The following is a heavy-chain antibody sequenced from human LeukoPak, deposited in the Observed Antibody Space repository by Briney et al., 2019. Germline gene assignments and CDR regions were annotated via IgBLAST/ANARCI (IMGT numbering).Heavy chain of an antibody. CDR2: IKSKTDGGTT. J-gene: IGHJ4*02. V-gene: IGHV3-15*01. CDR1: GFTSSNAW. D-gene: IGHD2-15*01. Sequence: GGSLRLSCAASGFTSSNAWMSWVRHAPGKGLEWVGRIKSKTDGGTTDYAAPVKGRFTISRDDSKNTLYLQMNSLKTEDTAVYYCTTRIAPCGGGSSRFDYRGQGTLVTVSS. CDR3: TTRIAPCGGGSSRFDY.